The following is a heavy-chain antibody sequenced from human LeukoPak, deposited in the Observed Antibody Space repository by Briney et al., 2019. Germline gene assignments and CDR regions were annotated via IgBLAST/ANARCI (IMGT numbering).Heavy chain of an antibody. J-gene: IGHJ3*02. CDR3: ARDRFDLLDIVVVPTADDAFDI. V-gene: IGHV4-4*07. CDR2: IYTSGST. Sequence: SETLSLTCTVSGGSISSYYWSWIRQPAGKGLEWIGRIYTSGSTNYNPSLKSRVTMSVDTSKNQFSLKLSSVTAADTAVYYCARDRFDLLDIVVVPTADDAFDIWGQGTMVTVSS. D-gene: IGHD2-2*03. CDR1: GGSISSYY.